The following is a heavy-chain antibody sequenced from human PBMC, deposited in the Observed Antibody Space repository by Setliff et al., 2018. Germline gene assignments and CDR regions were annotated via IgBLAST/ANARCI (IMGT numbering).Heavy chain of an antibody. CDR2: IYPDGTT. CDR1: ADSMNNNF. V-gene: IGHV4-4*08. J-gene: IGHJ4*02. CDR3: ARGINSVSWTPKY. D-gene: IGHD6-13*01. Sequence: SETLSLTCIVSADSMNNNFWTWIRRPPGKGLEWIGYIYPDGTTNYNPSLKSRTTISLDMSKNQFSLTLRSVTAADTAMYYCARGINSVSWTPKYWGRGTLVTVSS.